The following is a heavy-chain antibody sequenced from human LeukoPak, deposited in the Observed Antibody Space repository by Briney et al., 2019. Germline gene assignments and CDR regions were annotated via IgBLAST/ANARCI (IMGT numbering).Heavy chain of an antibody. CDR2: MSGSGGST. V-gene: IGHV3-23*01. Sequence: GGSLRLSCAASGFTFSSYAMSWVRQAPGKGLEWVSAMSGSGGSTFYSDSVKGRFTISRDNSKNTLHLQMNSLRVEDTAVYYCAKESRSSGYYGSAFDIWGQGTMVTVSS. CDR1: GFTFSSYA. D-gene: IGHD3-22*01. J-gene: IGHJ3*02. CDR3: AKESRSSGYYGSAFDI.